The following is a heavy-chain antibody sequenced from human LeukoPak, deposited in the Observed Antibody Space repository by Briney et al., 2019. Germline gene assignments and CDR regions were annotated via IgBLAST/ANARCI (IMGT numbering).Heavy chain of an antibody. Sequence: GGSLRLSCAASGFTFSSYEMNWVRQAPGQGLGWVGRSRNKANSYTTEYAASVKGRFTISRDESKNSLYLQMNSLKTEDTAVYYCARDSGRYYDYWGQGTLVTVSS. CDR3: ARDSGRYYDY. D-gene: IGHD1-26*01. CDR1: GFTFSSYE. CDR2: SRNKANSYTT. V-gene: IGHV3-72*01. J-gene: IGHJ4*02.